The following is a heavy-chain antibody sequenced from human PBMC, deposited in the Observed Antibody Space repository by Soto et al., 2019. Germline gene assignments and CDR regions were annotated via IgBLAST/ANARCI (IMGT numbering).Heavy chain of an antibody. CDR3: VIDWCQGLTPEPDATVI. V-gene: IGHV6-1*01. D-gene: IGHD4-4*01. CDR1: GDNVSSNSAA. CDR2: TYYRSKWYN. Sequence: PSPTLSITYAISGDNVSSNSAAWNWIRQSPSRSLEWLGRTYYRSKWYNDYAVSVKSRITINLDTSKNQFSLQLNSVSPEDTAVFYCVIDWCQGLTPEPDATVIWGKWTLVTVS. J-gene: IGHJ3*02.